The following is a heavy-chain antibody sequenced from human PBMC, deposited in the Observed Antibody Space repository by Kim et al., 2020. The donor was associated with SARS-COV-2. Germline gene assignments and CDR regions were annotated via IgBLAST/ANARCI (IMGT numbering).Heavy chain of an antibody. V-gene: IGHV3-30*02. D-gene: IGHD6-13*01. Sequence: YADSVKGRFTISRDNSKNTLYRQMNSLRAEDTAVYYCAKGSSWSAYYFDYWGQGTLVTVSS. CDR3: AKGSSWSAYYFDY. J-gene: IGHJ4*02.